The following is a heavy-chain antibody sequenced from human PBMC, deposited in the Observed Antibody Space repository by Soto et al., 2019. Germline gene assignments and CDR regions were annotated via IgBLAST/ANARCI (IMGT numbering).Heavy chain of an antibody. D-gene: IGHD6-13*01. V-gene: IGHV1-46*01. J-gene: IGHJ1*01. Sequence: QVHLVQSGAEVKKPGASVEVSCKATGYTFTNYYMHWLRQAPGQGLEWMGVINPSGGSTTYAQKFQDRVSMTRDTSTSTLYMELTSLKSEDTAVYFCARTIVAAASPYQHWGQGTLVTVSS. CDR2: INPSGGST. CDR1: GYTFTNYY. CDR3: ARTIVAAASPYQH.